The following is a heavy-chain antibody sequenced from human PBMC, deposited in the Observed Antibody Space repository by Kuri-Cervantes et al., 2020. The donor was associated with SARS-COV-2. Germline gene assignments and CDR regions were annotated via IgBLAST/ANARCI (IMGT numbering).Heavy chain of an antibody. D-gene: IGHD6-6*01. CDR1: GGSISSYY. Sequence: ESLKISCTVSGGSISSYYWSWIRQPAGKGLEWIGRIYTSGSTNYNPSLKSRVTMSVDTSKNQFSLKLSSVTAADTAVYYCASNGNPYSSSSGYFDYWGQGTLVTVSS. J-gene: IGHJ4*02. CDR2: IYTSGST. CDR3: ASNGNPYSSSSGYFDY. V-gene: IGHV4-4*07.